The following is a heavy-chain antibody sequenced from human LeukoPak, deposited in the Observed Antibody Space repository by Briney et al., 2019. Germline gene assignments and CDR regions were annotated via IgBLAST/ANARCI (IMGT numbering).Heavy chain of an antibody. CDR1: GGSISSYY. Sequence: SETLSLTCTVSGGSISSYYWSWIRQHAGKGREWIRRIYTSGSTNYNPSLKSRVTMSVDTSKNQFSLELSSVTAADTAVYYCAREPTLYSSGLYYFDYWGQGTLVTVSS. CDR2: IYTSGST. V-gene: IGHV4-4*07. D-gene: IGHD6-19*01. J-gene: IGHJ4*02. CDR3: AREPTLYSSGLYYFDY.